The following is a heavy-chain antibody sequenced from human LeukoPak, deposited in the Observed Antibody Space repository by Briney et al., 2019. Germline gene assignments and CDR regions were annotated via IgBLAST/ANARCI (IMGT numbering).Heavy chain of an antibody. CDR1: GYSFTSYW. CDR2: IYPGDSDT. V-gene: IGHV5-51*01. CDR3: ATPHNYCSGGSCYPRGAFDI. J-gene: IGHJ3*02. D-gene: IGHD2-15*01. Sequence: GESLKISCKGSGYSFTSYWIGWVRQMPGKGLEWMGIIYPGDSDTRYSPSFQGQVTISADKSISTAYLQWSSLKASDTAMYYCATPHNYCSGGSCYPRGAFDIWGQGTMVTVSS.